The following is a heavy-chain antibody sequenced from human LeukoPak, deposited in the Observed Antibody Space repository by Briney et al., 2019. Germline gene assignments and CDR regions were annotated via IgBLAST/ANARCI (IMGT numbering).Heavy chain of an antibody. CDR1: GFTFSSYS. CDR3: ARERGSSWYDDAFDI. D-gene: IGHD6-13*01. V-gene: IGHV3-21*01. J-gene: IGHJ3*02. CDR2: ISSSSSYI. Sequence: NPGGSLRLSCAASGFTFSSYSMNWVRQAPGKGLEWVASISSSSSYIYYADSVKGRFTISRDNAKNSLYLQMNSLRAEDTAVYYCARERGSSWYDDAFDIWGKGTMVTVSS.